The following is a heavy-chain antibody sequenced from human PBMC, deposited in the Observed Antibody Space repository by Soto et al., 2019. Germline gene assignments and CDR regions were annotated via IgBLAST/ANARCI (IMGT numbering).Heavy chain of an antibody. V-gene: IGHV4-4*02. CDR2: IYHSGST. CDR3: ARVWTTVTNWFDP. Sequence: QVQLQESGPGLVKPSGTLSLTCAVSGGSISSSNWWSWVRQPPGKGLEWIGEIYHSGSTYYNPSLTSRVPXAXDXXKNQFSLKLSSVTAADTAVYYCARVWTTVTNWFDPWGQGTLVTVSS. D-gene: IGHD4-17*01. CDR1: GGSISSSNW. J-gene: IGHJ5*02.